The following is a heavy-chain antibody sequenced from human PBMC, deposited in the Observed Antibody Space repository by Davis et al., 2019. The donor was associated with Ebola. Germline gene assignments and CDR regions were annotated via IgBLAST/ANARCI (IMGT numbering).Heavy chain of an antibody. V-gene: IGHV4-34*01. CDR1: GGSFSGYY. CDR2: INHSAIT. Sequence: MPSETLSLTCAVYGGSFSGYYWSWTRQPPGKGLEWIWEINHSAITNFNPSLKSRVTISVDTSKKQFSLKLSSVTAADTAVYYCARGGTMVRGVTYFDYWGQGTLVTVSS. D-gene: IGHD3-10*01. CDR3: ARGGTMVRGVTYFDY. J-gene: IGHJ4*02.